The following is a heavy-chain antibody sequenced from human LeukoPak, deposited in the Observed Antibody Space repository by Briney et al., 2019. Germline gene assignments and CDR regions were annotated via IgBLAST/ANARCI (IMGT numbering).Heavy chain of an antibody. V-gene: IGHV4-39*01. CDR1: GGSISSSSYY. J-gene: IGHJ5*02. D-gene: IGHD4-17*01. CDR2: IYYSGGT. CDR3: ARHVYDAVTNNWFKP. Sequence: KASETLSLTCTVSGGSISSSSYYWGWIRQPPGKGLEWIGTIYYSGGTYYNPSLKSRVTISVDTSTNQFSLQLSSVTAADTAVYCARHVYDAVTNNWFKPWGQGTLVTVSS.